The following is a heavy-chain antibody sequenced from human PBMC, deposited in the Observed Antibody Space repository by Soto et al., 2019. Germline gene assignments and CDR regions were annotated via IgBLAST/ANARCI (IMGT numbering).Heavy chain of an antibody. Sequence: EVQLLESGGGLVQPGGSLRLSCAASGFTFSSYAMSWVRQPPGKGLEWVSAISGSGGSTYYADSVKGRFTISRDKPKNTLYLQMNSLRAEDTAVYYCAKGIYGSGSYRLLFDYWCQGTLVTVSS. V-gene: IGHV3-23*01. CDR1: GFTFSSYA. CDR3: AKGIYGSGSYRLLFDY. D-gene: IGHD3-10*01. J-gene: IGHJ4*02. CDR2: ISGSGGST.